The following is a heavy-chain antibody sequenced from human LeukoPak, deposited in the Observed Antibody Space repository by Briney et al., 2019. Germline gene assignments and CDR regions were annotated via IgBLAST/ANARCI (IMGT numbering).Heavy chain of an antibody. J-gene: IGHJ4*02. CDR1: GFTLSSYG. Sequence: GGSLGLSCAASGFTLSSYGMSWLRQAPGQGLEWVSVISGSAGSAYYAASVTGRFTTSRDNSKNTLYLQMNGLGAEDTAVYYCAKSRSDWYLYDYWGQGILVTVSS. V-gene: IGHV3-23*01. CDR2: ISGSAGSA. CDR3: AKSRSDWYLYDY. D-gene: IGHD6-19*01.